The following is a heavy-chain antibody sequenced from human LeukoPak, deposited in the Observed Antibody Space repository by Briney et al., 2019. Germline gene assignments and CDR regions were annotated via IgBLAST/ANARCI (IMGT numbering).Heavy chain of an antibody. CDR1: GFTFSSYS. CDR3: ARVGDSSGWQYYLDY. V-gene: IGHV3-48*01. D-gene: IGHD6-19*01. CDR2: ISSSSSTI. J-gene: IGHJ4*02. Sequence: PGGSLRLSCAASGFTFSSYSMNWVRQAPGKGLAWVSYISSSSSTIYYADSVKGRFTISRDNAKNSLYLQMNSLRAEDTAVYYCARVGDSSGWQYYLDYWGQGTLVTVSS.